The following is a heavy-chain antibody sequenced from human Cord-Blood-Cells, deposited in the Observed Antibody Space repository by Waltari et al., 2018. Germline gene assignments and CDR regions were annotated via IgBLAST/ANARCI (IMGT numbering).Heavy chain of an antibody. V-gene: IGHV4-39*01. Sequence: QLQLQASGPGLVKPSETLSLTCTVSGGSISSSSYYWGWIRQPPGKGLEWIGGIYYSGSTYYNPSLKSRVTISVDTSKNQFSLKLSSVTAADTAVYYCARGTIISYYYYDSSGSSFDYWGQGTLVTVSS. CDR3: ARGTIISYYYYDSSGSSFDY. CDR2: IYYSGST. CDR1: GGSISSSSYY. J-gene: IGHJ4*02. D-gene: IGHD3-22*01.